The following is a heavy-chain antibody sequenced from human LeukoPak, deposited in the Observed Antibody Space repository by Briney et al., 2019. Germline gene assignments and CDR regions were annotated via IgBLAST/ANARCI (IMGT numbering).Heavy chain of an antibody. D-gene: IGHD1-26*01. J-gene: IGHJ1*01. CDR3: ARGHRLYSGSYSRAEYFQH. V-gene: IGHV4-34*01. CDR2: INHSGST. CDR1: GVSFSGYY. Sequence: SETLSLTCAVYGVSFSGYYWSWIRQPPGKGLEWIGEINHSGSTNYNPSLRSRVTISVDTSKNQFSLKLSSVTAADTAVYYCARGHRLYSGSYSRAEYFQHWGQGTLVTVSS.